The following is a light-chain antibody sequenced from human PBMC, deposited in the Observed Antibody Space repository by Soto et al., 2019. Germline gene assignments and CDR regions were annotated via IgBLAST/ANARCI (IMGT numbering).Light chain of an antibody. V-gene: IGLV2-8*01. Sequence: QSVLAQPPSASGSPGQSVAISCTGTSSDVGGYNYVSWYQQHPGKAPKLMIYEVNKRPSGVPDRFSGSKSGNTASLTVSGLQAEDEADYYCSSYAGSSNAFGTGTKVTVL. CDR3: SSYAGSSNA. CDR1: SSDVGGYNY. CDR2: EVN. J-gene: IGLJ1*01.